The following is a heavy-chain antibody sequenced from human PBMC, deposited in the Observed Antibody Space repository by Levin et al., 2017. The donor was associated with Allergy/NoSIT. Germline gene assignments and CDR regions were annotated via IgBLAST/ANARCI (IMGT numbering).Heavy chain of an antibody. CDR3: ARDHSSSGGNFDY. V-gene: IGHV3-21*01. D-gene: IGHD2-15*01. CDR1: GFTFSSYS. Sequence: SGGSLRLSCASSGFTFSSYSMNWVRQAPGKGLEWVSSISTSSSYIYYADSVKGRFTISRDNAKNSLYLQMNSLRAEDTAVYYCARDHSSSGGNFDYWGQGTLVTVSS. J-gene: IGHJ4*02. CDR2: ISTSSSYI.